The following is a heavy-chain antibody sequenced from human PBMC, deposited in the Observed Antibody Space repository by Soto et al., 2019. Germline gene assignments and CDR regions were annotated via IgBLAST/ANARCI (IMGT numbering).Heavy chain of an antibody. D-gene: IGHD6-19*01. CDR3: ARDRNLETSAWARDY. J-gene: IGHJ4*02. V-gene: IGHV1-46*03. Sequence: QVQLVQSGAEVKKPGAAVEVSCKASGYTFTSHYVHWVRQAPGQGLEWMGLINANSGTTSYAQKFQGRVTMTRDTPTSTVYMELSGLRFEDTAVYYCARDRNLETSAWARDYWGQGTLVTVSS. CDR2: INANSGTT. CDR1: GYTFTSHY.